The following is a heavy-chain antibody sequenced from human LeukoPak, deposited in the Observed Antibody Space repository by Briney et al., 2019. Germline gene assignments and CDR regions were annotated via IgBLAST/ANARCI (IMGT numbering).Heavy chain of an antibody. CDR3: AKASSGWYERPVDY. J-gene: IGHJ4*02. V-gene: IGHV3-23*01. CDR1: GFTFSSYA. Sequence: PGGSLRLSCAASGFTFSSYAMSWVRQAPGKGREWVSAISGSGGSTYYADSVKGRFTISRDNSKNTLYLQMNSLRAEDTAVYYCAKASSGWYERPVDYWGQGTLVTVSS. CDR2: ISGSGGST. D-gene: IGHD6-19*01.